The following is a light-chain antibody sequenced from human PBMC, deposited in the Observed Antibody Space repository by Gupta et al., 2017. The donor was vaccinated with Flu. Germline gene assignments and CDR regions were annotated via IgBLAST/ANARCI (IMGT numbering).Light chain of an antibody. Sequence: DIVVTLSPYSLAVSLCEAATINFKSSQSVVSRYDNKNYLAWYEQKGGQPPRLLFYWASTREYGVPERFSGSGSGTDFNLTISGLQAEDEAVYFCQQYHTTPPTFGQGTRLEMK. V-gene: IGKV4-1*01. CDR2: WAS. CDR3: QQYHTTPPT. J-gene: IGKJ5*01. CDR1: QSVVSRYDNKNY.